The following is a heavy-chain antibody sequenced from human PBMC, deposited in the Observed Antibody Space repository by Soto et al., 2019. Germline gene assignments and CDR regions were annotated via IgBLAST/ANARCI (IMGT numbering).Heavy chain of an antibody. CDR2: ISYDGDNE. CDR3: AKDGGPVYCNSPGCSAKHFDY. CDR1: GFTFSNYA. V-gene: IGHV3-30*18. Sequence: QVQLVESGGGVVQPRRSLRLSCAASGFTFSNYAMDWVCQAPGKRLEWLAIISYDGDNEYYADSVRGRFTISRDNSKNTLYLQTNNLRHEDTAVYYFAKDGGPVYCNSPGCSAKHFDYWGQGTLVTVSS. J-gene: IGHJ4*02. D-gene: IGHD2-2*01.